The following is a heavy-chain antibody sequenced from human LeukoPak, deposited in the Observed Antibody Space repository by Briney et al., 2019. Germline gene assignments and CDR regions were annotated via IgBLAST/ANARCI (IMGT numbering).Heavy chain of an antibody. CDR3: ARDLGYYMDV. V-gene: IGHV4-59*12. CDR1: GASISSYY. D-gene: IGHD3-16*01. CDR2: IYYSGSM. J-gene: IGHJ6*03. Sequence: SETLSLTCTVSGASISSYYWSWIRQPSGKGLEWIGYIYYSGSMNSSPSLKSRVTISVDTSKSQFSLDLSSVTAADTAVYYCARDLGYYMDVWGKGTTVTVSS.